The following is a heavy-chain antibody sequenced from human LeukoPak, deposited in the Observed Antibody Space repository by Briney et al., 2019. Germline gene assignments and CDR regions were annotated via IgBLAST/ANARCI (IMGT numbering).Heavy chain of an antibody. V-gene: IGHV4-61*05. J-gene: IGHJ1*01. CDR3: ARGARVLRDFVRFHH. D-gene: IGHD3-9*01. CDR1: GASISSNNYN. Sequence: SETLSLTCTVSGASISSNNYNWGWIRQPPGKGLEWIGYMYYSGSTIYNPSLKSRVTTSLDTSQNQFSLELSSVTAADTAVYYCARGARVLRDFVRFHHWGQGTLVTVSS. CDR2: MYYSGST.